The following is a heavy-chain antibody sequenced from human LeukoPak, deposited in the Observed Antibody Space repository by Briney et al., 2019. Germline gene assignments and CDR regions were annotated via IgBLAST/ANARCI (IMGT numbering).Heavy chain of an antibody. CDR1: GYTFTVYY. D-gene: IGHD4-23*01. Sequence: ASVTVSFTASGYTFTVYYMHWVRQAPGQGLEGMGWINPNSGGTYYAQKFQGRVTMTSDTSISTAYMELSRLRSDNTAVYYCARDLYGGTSATFDYWGQGTLVTVSS. CDR3: ARDLYGGTSATFDY. J-gene: IGHJ4*02. CDR2: INPNSGGT. V-gene: IGHV1-2*02.